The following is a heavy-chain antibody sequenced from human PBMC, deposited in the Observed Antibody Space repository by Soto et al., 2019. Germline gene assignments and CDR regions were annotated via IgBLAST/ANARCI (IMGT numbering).Heavy chain of an antibody. D-gene: IGHD3-10*01. CDR2: IYYSGST. J-gene: IGHJ4*02. CDR1: GGSISSGDYY. Sequence: PSETLSLTCTVSGGSISSGDYYWSWIRQPPGKGLEWIGYIYYSGSTYYNPSLKSQVTISVDTSKNQFSLKLSSVTAADTAVYYCARGAARDRDYYGSGSYHLFDYWGQGTLVTVSS. V-gene: IGHV4-30-4*01. CDR3: ARGAARDRDYYGSGSYHLFDY.